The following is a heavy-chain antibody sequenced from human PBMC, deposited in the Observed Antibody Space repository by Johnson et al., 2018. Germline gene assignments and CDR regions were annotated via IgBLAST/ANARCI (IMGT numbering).Heavy chain of an antibody. CDR2: ISFDGSDK. V-gene: IGHV3-30*03. Sequence: QVQLVESGGSVVQPGRSLRLSCAASGFAFSDYGMQWIRQAPGKGLEWVAVISFDGSDKYYADSVKGRFTISRDNSKNTLYLQMKGLRAEDTAVYYAKVAMDHIQHTWFDPWGQGTLVTVSS. CDR1: GFAFSDYG. J-gene: IGHJ5*02. CDR3: KVAMDHIQHTWFDP. D-gene: IGHD1-1*01.